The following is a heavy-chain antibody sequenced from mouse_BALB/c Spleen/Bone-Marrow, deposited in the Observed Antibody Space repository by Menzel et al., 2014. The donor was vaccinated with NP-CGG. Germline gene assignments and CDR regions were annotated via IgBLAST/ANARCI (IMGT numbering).Heavy chain of an antibody. Sequence: VQLKESGAELVKPGASVKLSCTASGFNIKDNYMHWAKQRPEQGLEWIGRIDTANGNTKYDPKFQGKATITADTSSNTAYLQLSSLTSEDTAVYYCARWEYYAMDYWGQGTSVTVSS. D-gene: IGHD4-1*01. V-gene: IGHV14-3*02. CDR2: IDTANGNT. J-gene: IGHJ4*01. CDR3: ARWEYYAMDY. CDR1: GFNIKDNY.